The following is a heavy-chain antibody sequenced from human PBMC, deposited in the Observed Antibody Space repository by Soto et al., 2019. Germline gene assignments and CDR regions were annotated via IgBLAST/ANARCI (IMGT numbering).Heavy chain of an antibody. Sequence: SETLSLTCAVSGGSISSGGYSWSWIRHPPGKGLEWIGYIYHSGSTYYNPSLKSRVTISVDRSKNQFSLKLSSVTAADTAVYYCARAHGSGWGAFDIWGQGTLVTVSS. CDR3: ARAHGSGWGAFDI. V-gene: IGHV4-30-2*01. D-gene: IGHD3-10*01. CDR1: GGSISSGGYS. CDR2: IYHSGST. J-gene: IGHJ4*02.